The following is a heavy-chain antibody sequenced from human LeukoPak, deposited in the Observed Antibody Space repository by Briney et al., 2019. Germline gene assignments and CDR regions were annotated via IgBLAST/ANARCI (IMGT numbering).Heavy chain of an antibody. CDR3: ARGVRRAHGLNRGVQRRSNRPYYYYGMDV. CDR1: GGPFSGYY. D-gene: IGHD3-10*01. J-gene: IGHJ6*02. CDR2: INPSRSG. Sequence: KTSETLSLTCADYGGPFSGYYWTWIRQAPGKGLEWIGEINPSRSGNYNPSLKSRVTISVDTSKNQFSLTLSSVTAADTAVYYCARGVRRAHGLNRGVQRRSNRPYYYYGMDVWGQGTTVTVSS. V-gene: IGHV4-34*01.